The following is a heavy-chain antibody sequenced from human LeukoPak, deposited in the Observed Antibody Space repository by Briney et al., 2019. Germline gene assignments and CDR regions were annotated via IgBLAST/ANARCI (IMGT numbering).Heavy chain of an antibody. V-gene: IGHV4-30-4*01. CDR3: ARASDGYEPLFAY. CDR1: GGSISSGDYY. CDR2: IYYSGST. J-gene: IGHJ4*02. Sequence: PSETLSLTCTVSGGSISSGDYYWSWLRQPPGKGLEWIGYIYYSGSTYYNPSLKSRVTISVDTSKNQFSLKLSSVTAADTAVYYCARASDGYEPLFAYWGQGTLVTVSS. D-gene: IGHD5-12*01.